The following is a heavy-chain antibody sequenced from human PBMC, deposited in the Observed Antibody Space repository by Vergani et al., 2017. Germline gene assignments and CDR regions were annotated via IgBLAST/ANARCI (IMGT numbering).Heavy chain of an antibody. Sequence: QVQLVQSGAEVKKPGASVKVSCKASGYTFTSYGISWVRQAPGQGLEWMGWINAYNGNTNYAQKLQGRVTMTTDTSTSTAYMELRSLRTDDTAVYYCAGEGYCSGGSGYSPLDNYDDGMDVWGQGP. J-gene: IGHJ6*02. CDR3: AGEGYCSGGSGYSPLDNYDDGMDV. CDR2: INAYNGNT. V-gene: IGHV1-18*01. CDR1: GYTFTSYG. D-gene: IGHD2-15*01.